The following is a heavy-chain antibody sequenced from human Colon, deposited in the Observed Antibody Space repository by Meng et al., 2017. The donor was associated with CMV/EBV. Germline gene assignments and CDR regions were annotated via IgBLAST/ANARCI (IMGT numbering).Heavy chain of an antibody. D-gene: IGHD4-17*01. J-gene: IGHJ5*02. CDR3: ARDYGDANWFDP. CDR1: GGYIRRGNNN. CDR2: IYTSGRK. V-gene: IGHV4-61*02. Sequence: TVSGGYIRRGNNNGRWIRQPEGKGMEWNGRIYTSGRKKYNQSLKRRVTISVDTSKNQFSLKLSSVTAADTAVYYCARDYGDANWFDPWGQGTLVTVSS.